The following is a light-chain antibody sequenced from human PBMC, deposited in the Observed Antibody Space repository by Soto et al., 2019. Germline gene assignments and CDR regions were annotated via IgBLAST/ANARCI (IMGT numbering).Light chain of an antibody. CDR2: DVS. CDR3: SSYTSRSTLGV. CDR1: NSDIGGYNY. Sequence: QSALTQPASVSGSPGQSITISCTGTNSDIGGYNYVSWYQQHPGKAPKLMIYDVSNRPSGVSYRFSGSKSGNTASLTISGFRAEDEADYYCSSYTSRSTLGVFGGGTKLTVL. V-gene: IGLV2-14*03. J-gene: IGLJ2*01.